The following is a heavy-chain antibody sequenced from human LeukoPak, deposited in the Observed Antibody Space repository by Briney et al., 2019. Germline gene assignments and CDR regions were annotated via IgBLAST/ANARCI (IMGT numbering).Heavy chain of an antibody. J-gene: IGHJ5*02. CDR1: GGSITDATYY. Sequence: PSETLSLTCTVSGGSITDATYYWGWIRQPPGKGLEWIGNIYYSGRTYYNPSLKSRVTISADTSKNHFSLRVTSVTAADTAVYYCARSRDNWFDPWGREPWSPSPQ. CDR2: IYYSGRT. V-gene: IGHV4-39*07. CDR3: ARSRDNWFDP.